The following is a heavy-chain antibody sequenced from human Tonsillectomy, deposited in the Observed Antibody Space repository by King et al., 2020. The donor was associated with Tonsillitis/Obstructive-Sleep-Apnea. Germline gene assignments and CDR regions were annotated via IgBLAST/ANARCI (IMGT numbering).Heavy chain of an antibody. CDR3: ARGAAVVVIANDAFDI. CDR2: IKQDGSEK. CDR1: GFTFSSYW. D-gene: IGHD2-21*01. J-gene: IGHJ3*02. V-gene: IGHV3-7*02. Sequence: VQLVESGGGLVQPGGSLRLSCAASGFTFSSYWMSWDRQAPGKGLEWVANIKQDGSEKYYVDSVKGRFTISRDNAKNSLYLQMNSLRAEDTAVYYCARGAAVVVIANDAFDIWGQGTMVTVSS.